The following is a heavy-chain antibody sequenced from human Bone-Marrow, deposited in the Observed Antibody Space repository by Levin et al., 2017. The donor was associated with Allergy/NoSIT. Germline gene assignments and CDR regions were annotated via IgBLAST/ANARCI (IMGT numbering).Heavy chain of an antibody. Sequence: GESLKISCAASPFPFIIYSLHFFLPSPCKGLEWVAVLLFDGVNDFYADSVKGRFTISRDISKNTLYLQLSSLRPEDTAVYYCARNQRASTAERPWDYFDSWGQGTLVTVSS. D-gene: IGHD2-2*01. CDR2: LLFDGVND. V-gene: IGHV3-30*08. CDR1: PFPFIIYS. J-gene: IGHJ4*02. CDR3: ARNQRASTAERPWDYFDS.